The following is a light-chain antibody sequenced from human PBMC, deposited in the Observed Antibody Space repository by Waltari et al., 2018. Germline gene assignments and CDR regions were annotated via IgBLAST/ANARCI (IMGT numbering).Light chain of an antibody. Sequence: QSVLTQPPSASGTPGQRVAISCSGSSSNIGSNFVYWYQQLPGTAPELLIYRNNQRPSGVPVRISGSKSGTSASLAVSGLRSEDEADFYCAAWDDSLSTWVFGGGTKLNVL. J-gene: IGLJ3*02. V-gene: IGLV1-47*01. CDR2: RNN. CDR3: AAWDDSLSTWV. CDR1: SSNIGSNF.